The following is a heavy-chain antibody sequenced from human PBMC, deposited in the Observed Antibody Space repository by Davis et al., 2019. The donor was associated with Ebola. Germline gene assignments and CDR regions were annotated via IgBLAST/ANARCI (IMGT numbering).Heavy chain of an antibody. J-gene: IGHJ6*03. Sequence: ASVKVSCKASGYTFTGYYMHWVRQAPGQGLEWMGWINPNSGGTNYAQKFQGRVTMTRDTSISTAYMELSRLRSDDTAVYYCARILYGSGSYYNPTYYMDVWGKGTTVTVSS. CDR2: INPNSGGT. V-gene: IGHV1-2*02. CDR1: GYTFTGYY. D-gene: IGHD3-10*01. CDR3: ARILYGSGSYYNPTYYMDV.